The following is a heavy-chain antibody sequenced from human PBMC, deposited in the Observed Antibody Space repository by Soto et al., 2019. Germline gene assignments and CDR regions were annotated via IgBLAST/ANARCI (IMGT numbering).Heavy chain of an antibody. V-gene: IGHV1-69*01. Sequence: QVQLVQSGAEVKKPGSSVKVSCTASGGTFSSYAISWVRQAPGQGLEWMGGIIPIFGTANYAQKFQGRVTITADESTSTAYMELSSLRSEDTAVYYCAREGRRTVTTSIEGGFDYWGQGTLVTVSS. J-gene: IGHJ4*02. CDR2: IIPIFGTA. CDR3: AREGRRTVTTSIEGGFDY. D-gene: IGHD4-17*01. CDR1: GGTFSSYA.